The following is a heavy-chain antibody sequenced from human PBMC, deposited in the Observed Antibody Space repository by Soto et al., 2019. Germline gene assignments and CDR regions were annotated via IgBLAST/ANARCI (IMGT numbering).Heavy chain of an antibody. CDR2: IWYDGSNK. J-gene: IGHJ5*02. CDR1: GFTFSSYG. V-gene: IGHV3-33*01. D-gene: IGHD6-6*01. Sequence: GGSLRLSCAASGFTFSSYGMHWVRQAPGKGLEWVAVIWYDGSNKYYADSVKGRFTISRDNSKNTLYLQMNSLRAEDTAVYYCARAPRRIAALFAWFDPWGQGTLVTVPQ. CDR3: ARAPRRIAALFAWFDP.